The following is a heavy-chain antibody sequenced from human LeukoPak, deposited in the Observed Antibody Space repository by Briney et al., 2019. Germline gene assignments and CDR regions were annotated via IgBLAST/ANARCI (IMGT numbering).Heavy chain of an antibody. V-gene: IGHV1-2*02. CDR3: ARVDQRVSFYFDY. J-gene: IGHJ4*02. CDR1: GYTFSAYY. CDR2: LSPRNGDS. D-gene: IGHD3-16*02. Sequence: ASVKVSCKASGYTFSAYYMHWVRQAPGQGLEWMGWLSPRNGDSNYAQKFQGRVTMTRDTSISTAYMELSGLRSDDTAVYYCARVDQRVSFYFDYWGQGTLITVSS.